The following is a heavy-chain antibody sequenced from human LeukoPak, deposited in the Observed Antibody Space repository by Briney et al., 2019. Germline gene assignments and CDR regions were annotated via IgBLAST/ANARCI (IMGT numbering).Heavy chain of an antibody. Sequence: GGSLRLSCTVSGFIFSDFSMSWVRQAPGKGLEWVAVISYDGSNKYYADSVKGRFTISRDNSKNTLYLQMNSLRAEDTAVYYCARDQAGYYDSSGYPLGAFDIWGQGTMVTVSS. J-gene: IGHJ3*02. D-gene: IGHD3-22*01. CDR1: GFIFSDFS. CDR3: ARDQAGYYDSSGYPLGAFDI. CDR2: ISYDGSNK. V-gene: IGHV3-30*04.